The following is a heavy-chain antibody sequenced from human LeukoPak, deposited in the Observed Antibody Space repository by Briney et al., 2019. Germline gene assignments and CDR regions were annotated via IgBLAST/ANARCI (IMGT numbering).Heavy chain of an antibody. CDR1: GYSISSSSYY. CDR2: IYYSGST. J-gene: IGHJ4*02. D-gene: IGHD3-10*01. CDR3: ARVDYYGSGGPNY. Sequence: SETLSLTCTVSGYSISSSSYYWGWIRQPPGKGLEWIGSIYYSGSTYYNPSLKSRVTISVDTSKNQFSLKLSSVTAADTAVYYCARVDYYGSGGPNYWGQGTLVTVSS. V-gene: IGHV4-39*07.